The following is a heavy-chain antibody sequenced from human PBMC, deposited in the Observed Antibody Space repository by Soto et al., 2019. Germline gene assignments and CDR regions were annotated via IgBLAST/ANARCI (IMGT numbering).Heavy chain of an antibody. Sequence: GGSLRLSCAASGFTFSSYAMSWVRQAPGKGLEWVSAISGSGGSTYYADSVKGRFTISRDNSKNTLYLQMNSLRAEDTAVYYCAKESLEWLLYPSNWFDPWGQGTLVTVSS. CDR3: AKESLEWLLYPSNWFDP. CDR1: GFTFSSYA. V-gene: IGHV3-23*01. J-gene: IGHJ5*02. CDR2: ISGSGGST. D-gene: IGHD3-3*01.